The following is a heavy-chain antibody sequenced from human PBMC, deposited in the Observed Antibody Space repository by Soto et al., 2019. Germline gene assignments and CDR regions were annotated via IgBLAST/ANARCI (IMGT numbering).Heavy chain of an antibody. CDR2: IGGRGNSA. CDR1: GFIFTNYA. V-gene: IGHV3-23*01. CDR3: VREGRGSFDF. D-gene: IGHD5-12*01. J-gene: IGHJ3*01. Sequence: LRLSCAASGFIFTNYAMNWVRQAPGKGLEWVSVIGGRGNSAYYADSVQGRFTISRDNSKNTLSLQMSSLTADDTAIYYCVREGRGSFDFWGRGTMVTVS.